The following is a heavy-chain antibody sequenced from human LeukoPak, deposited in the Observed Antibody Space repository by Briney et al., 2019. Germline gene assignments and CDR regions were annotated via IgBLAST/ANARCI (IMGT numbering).Heavy chain of an antibody. CDR1: GFTFSTYA. D-gene: IGHD1-26*01. CDR2: ISSGGGNT. J-gene: IGHJ5*02. Sequence: HPGGSLRLSCAASGFTFSTYAMSWLRQAPGKGLEWVSAISSGGGNTDYADSVKGRFTISRDNSKNTVFLQMNSLRAEDTGVYYCANRISGSSSWGQGTLVTVSS. CDR3: ANRISGSSS. V-gene: IGHV3-23*01.